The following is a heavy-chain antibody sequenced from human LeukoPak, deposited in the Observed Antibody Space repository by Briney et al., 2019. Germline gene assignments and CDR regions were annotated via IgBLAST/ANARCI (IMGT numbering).Heavy chain of an antibody. J-gene: IGHJ4*02. V-gene: IGHV5-51*01. CDR3: ADSGSYYDKDFDY. D-gene: IGHD3-10*01. Sequence: SCDATGSLITSYWIGGVRPLAGTGLERMGIIYPGGTDIRYRPSFQGQVNNSVDKSISTAYLQWSSLKASESAMDYCADSGSYYDKDFDYWGQGTLVTVSS. CDR1: GSLITSYW. CDR2: IYPGGTDI.